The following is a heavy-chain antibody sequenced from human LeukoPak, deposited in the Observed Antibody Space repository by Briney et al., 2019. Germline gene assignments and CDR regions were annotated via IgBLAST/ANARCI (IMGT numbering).Heavy chain of an antibody. V-gene: IGHV3-64D*06. D-gene: IGHD5-12*01. J-gene: IGHJ4*02. CDR2: ISSNGGST. CDR1: GFTFSRYA. Sequence: GGSLRLSCSASGFTFSRYAMHWVRQAPGKGLEYVSAISSNGGSTYYSDSVKGRFTISRDNSRNTLFLQMSSLRAEDTAVYYCVRGGFYVDVDVDCWGQGTLVTVSS. CDR3: VRGGFYVDVDVDC.